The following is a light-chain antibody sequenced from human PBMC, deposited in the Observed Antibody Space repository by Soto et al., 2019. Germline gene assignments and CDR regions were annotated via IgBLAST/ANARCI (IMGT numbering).Light chain of an antibody. CDR3: QQYNSCLRS. J-gene: IGKJ3*01. CDR2: GAS. Sequence: EIVMTQSPATLSVSPGERATLSCRASQSVSSNLAWYQQKPGQAPRLLIYGASTRATGIPARFSGSGSGTEFTRTITSLQSEDFAVYDCQQYNSCLRSFGRGLEVDI. CDR1: QSVSSN. V-gene: IGKV3-15*01.